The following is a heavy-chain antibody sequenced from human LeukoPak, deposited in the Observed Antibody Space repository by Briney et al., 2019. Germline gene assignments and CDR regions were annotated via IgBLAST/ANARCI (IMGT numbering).Heavy chain of an antibody. Sequence: GRIRQPPGKGLEWIASIYYRGTPYSNPSLKSRVTISVDTSKNQFSLKLSSVTAADTAVYYCARREDGFNYWGQGTLVTVSS. CDR2: IYYRGTP. V-gene: IGHV4-39*01. J-gene: IGHJ4*02. CDR3: ARREDGFNY. D-gene: IGHD5-24*01.